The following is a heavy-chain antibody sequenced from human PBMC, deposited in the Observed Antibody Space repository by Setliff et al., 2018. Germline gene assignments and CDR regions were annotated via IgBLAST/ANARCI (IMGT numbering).Heavy chain of an antibody. CDR2: VYLTGST. CDR1: GGSISSHY. D-gene: IGHD2-8*02. V-gene: IGHV4-59*04. CDR3: TVYNTGSSKDHY. Sequence: PSETLSLTCTVSGGSISSHYWGWIRQAPGKGLEWIATVYLTGSTYYNPSLKSRVTISVDTSKNQFSLKLSSVTAADTALYYCTVYNTGSSKDHYWGQGTPVTVSS. J-gene: IGHJ4*02.